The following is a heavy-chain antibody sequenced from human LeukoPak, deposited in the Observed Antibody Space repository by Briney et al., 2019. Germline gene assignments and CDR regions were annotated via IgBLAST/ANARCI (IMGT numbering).Heavy chain of an antibody. CDR3: ARGEPYYYYYMDV. CDR2: IYYSGST. V-gene: IGHV4-39*07. Sequence: PSETLSLTCTVSGGSISSSSFYWGWIRQSPGEGLEWIGSIYYSGSTYYNPSLKSRVTISVDTSKNQFSLRLSSVTAADTAVYYCARGEPYYYYYMDVWGKGTTVTFSS. D-gene: IGHD1-14*01. CDR1: GGSISSSSFY. J-gene: IGHJ6*03.